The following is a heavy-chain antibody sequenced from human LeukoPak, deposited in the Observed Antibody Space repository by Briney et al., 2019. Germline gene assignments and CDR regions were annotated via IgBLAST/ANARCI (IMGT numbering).Heavy chain of an antibody. V-gene: IGHV3-23*01. D-gene: IGHD3-22*01. Sequence: GGSLRLSWASCGFTFSSYAMSWVRQAQGKGLEWVSATSGSGDGTFYADSVKGRFTLSRDNSKNTLYLQMNSLRAEDTAIYYCAKLRDFFDSSGQFDYWGQGTLVTVSS. CDR3: AKLRDFFDSSGQFDY. J-gene: IGHJ4*02. CDR1: GFTFSSYA. CDR2: TSGSGDGT.